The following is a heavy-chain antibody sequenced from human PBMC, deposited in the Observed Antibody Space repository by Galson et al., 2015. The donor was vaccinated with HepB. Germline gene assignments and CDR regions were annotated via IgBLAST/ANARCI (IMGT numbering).Heavy chain of an antibody. V-gene: IGHV4-39*07. CDR1: GGSISTSSYY. Sequence: ETLSLTCSVSGGSISTSSYYWGWIRQPPGKGLEWIGSIFRSGSTYYTPSLKSRVTISLDTSKSQFSLKLSSLTAADTAVYYCARGGYGWYFDLWGRGTLITVSS. CDR2: IFRSGST. D-gene: IGHD2-15*01. J-gene: IGHJ2*01. CDR3: ARGGYGWYFDL.